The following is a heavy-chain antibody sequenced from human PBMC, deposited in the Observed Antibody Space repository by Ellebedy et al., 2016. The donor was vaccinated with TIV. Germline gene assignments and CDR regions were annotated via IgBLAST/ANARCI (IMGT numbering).Heavy chain of an antibody. CDR2: INSDGSRT. Sequence: PSETLSLTCAASGFTFSSYWMHWVRQAPGKGLVWVSLINSDGSRTTYADSVKGRFTISRDNAKNTLYLQMNSLRAEDTAVYYCASRGVAVQGADYWGQGTLVTVSS. CDR3: ASRGVAVQGADY. V-gene: IGHV3-74*01. CDR1: GFTFSSYW. J-gene: IGHJ4*02. D-gene: IGHD3-10*01.